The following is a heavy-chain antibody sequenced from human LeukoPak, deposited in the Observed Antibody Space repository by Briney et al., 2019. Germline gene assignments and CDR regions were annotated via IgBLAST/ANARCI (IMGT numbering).Heavy chain of an antibody. CDR1: GFTFSSYG. D-gene: IGHD4-17*01. J-gene: IGHJ3*02. CDR3: AKDSDGDYNDAFDI. CDR2: ISYDGSNK. V-gene: IGHV3-30*18. Sequence: GGSLRLSCAASGFTFSSYGMHWVRQAPGKGLEWVAVISYDGSNKYYADSVKGRFTISRDNSKNTLYLQMNSLRAEDTAVYYCAKDSDGDYNDAFDIWGQGTMVTVSS.